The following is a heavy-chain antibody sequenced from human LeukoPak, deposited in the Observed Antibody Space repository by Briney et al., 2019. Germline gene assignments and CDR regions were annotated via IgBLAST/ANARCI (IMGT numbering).Heavy chain of an antibody. D-gene: IGHD2-21*02. V-gene: IGHV3-30*03. CDR1: GFTFSSYG. CDR2: ISYDGSNK. CDR3: AGCGGDCYPRPFDY. Sequence: GGSLRLSCAASGFTFSSYGMHWVRQAPGKGLEWVAVISYDGSNKYYANSVKGRFTISRDNSKNTLYLQMNSLRAEDTAVYYCAGCGGDCYPRPFDYWGQGTLVTVPS. J-gene: IGHJ4*02.